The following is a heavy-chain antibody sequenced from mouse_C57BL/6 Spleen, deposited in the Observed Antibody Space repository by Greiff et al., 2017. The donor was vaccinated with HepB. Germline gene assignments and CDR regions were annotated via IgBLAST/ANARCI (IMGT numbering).Heavy chain of an antibody. Sequence: EVKLMESGGGLVQPGGSLSLSCAASGFTFTDYYMSWVRQPPGKALEWLGFIRNKANGYTTEYSASVKGRFTISRDNSQSILYLQMNALRAEDSATYYCARYMDYYGSSYYYYAMDYWGQRTSVTVSS. CDR1: GFTFTDYY. J-gene: IGHJ4*01. CDR3: ARYMDYYGSSYYYYAMDY. CDR2: IRNKANGYTT. V-gene: IGHV7-3*01. D-gene: IGHD1-1*01.